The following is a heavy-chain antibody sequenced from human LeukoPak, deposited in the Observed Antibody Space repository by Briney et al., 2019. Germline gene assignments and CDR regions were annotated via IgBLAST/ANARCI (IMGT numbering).Heavy chain of an antibody. V-gene: IGHV4-59*01. CDR3: ARVWGAVAGTSYFDY. D-gene: IGHD6-19*01. CDR1: GGSISSYY. Sequence: SETLSLTCTVSGGSISSYYWSWIRQPPGKGLEWIGYIYYSGSTNYNPSLKSRVTIPVDTSKNQFSLKLSSVTAADTAVYYCARVWGAVAGTSYFDYWGPGTLVTVSS. J-gene: IGHJ4*02. CDR2: IYYSGST.